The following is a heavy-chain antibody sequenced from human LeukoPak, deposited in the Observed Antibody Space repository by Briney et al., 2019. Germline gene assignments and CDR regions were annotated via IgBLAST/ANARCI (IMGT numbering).Heavy chain of an antibody. D-gene: IGHD5-12*01. CDR1: GGSISSYY. J-gene: IGHJ1*01. CDR2: IYYSGST. CDR3: ARHGYDGDAEYFQH. V-gene: IGHV4-59*01. Sequence: PSETLSLTCTVSGGSISSYYWSWIRQPPGKGLEWIGYIYYSGSTNYNPSLKSRVTISVDTSKNQFSLKLSSVTAADTAVYYCARHGYDGDAEYFQHWGQGTLVTVSS.